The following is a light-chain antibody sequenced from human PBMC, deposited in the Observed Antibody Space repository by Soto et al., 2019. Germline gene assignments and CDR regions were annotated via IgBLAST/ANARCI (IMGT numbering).Light chain of an antibody. CDR3: SSYTSSTTVV. J-gene: IGLJ2*01. Sequence: QSVLTQPASVSGSPGQSITISCTGTSSDVGYYNYVSWYQQHPGKAPKLMIYDVSNRPSGISNRFSGSKSGNTASLTISGLQAEDEAEYYCSSYTSSTTVVFGGGTKLTVL. V-gene: IGLV2-14*03. CDR2: DVS. CDR1: SSDVGYYNY.